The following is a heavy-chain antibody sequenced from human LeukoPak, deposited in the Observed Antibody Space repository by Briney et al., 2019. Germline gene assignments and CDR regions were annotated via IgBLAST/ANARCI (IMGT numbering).Heavy chain of an antibody. D-gene: IGHD2-15*01. CDR3: AKESYRVVAATKIFDY. CDR2: IYSGGST. J-gene: IGHJ4*02. V-gene: IGHV3-66*01. CDR1: GFTVSSNF. Sequence: PGGSLRLSCASSGFTVSSNFMTWVRQAPGKGLEWVSVIYSGGSTYYADSVKGRFTISRDSSKNTLYLQMNSLRAEDTAVYYCAKESYRVVAATKIFDYWGQGTLVTVSS.